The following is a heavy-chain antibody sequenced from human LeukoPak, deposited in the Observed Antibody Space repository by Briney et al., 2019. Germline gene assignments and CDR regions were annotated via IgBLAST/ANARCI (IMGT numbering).Heavy chain of an antibody. V-gene: IGHV3-21*01. CDR1: GFTFSSYS. J-gene: IGHJ6*02. CDR2: ISSSSSYI. Sequence: GGSLRLPCAASGFTFSSYSMNWVRQAPGKGLEWVSSISSSSSYIYYADSVKGRFTISRDNAKNSLYLQMNSLRAEDTAVYYCARHYDFWSGYYPQGCMDVWGQGTTVTVSS. CDR3: ARHYDFWSGYYPQGCMDV. D-gene: IGHD3-3*01.